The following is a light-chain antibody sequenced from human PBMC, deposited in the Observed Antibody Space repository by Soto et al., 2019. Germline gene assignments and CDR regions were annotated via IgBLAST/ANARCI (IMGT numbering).Light chain of an antibody. CDR2: GAS. CDR1: QYIHIS. V-gene: IGKV1-5*01. J-gene: IGKJ1*01. CDR3: QQYNTYWT. Sequence: DIQMTQSPSTLSASVGDRVTLTCRASQYIHISLAWYQQKPGKAPKLLIYGASTLESGVPSRFSGSGSGTEFTLTIISLQPDDIATYYCQQYNTYWTFGQGTKVDIK.